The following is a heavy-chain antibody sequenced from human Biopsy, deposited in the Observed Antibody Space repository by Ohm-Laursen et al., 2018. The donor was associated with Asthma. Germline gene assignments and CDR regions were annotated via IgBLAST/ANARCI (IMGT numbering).Heavy chain of an antibody. V-gene: IGHV4-59*01. CDR3: ARATSTWSQSGPHYFDH. CDR2: VHSTGST. Sequence: SQTLSLTCAVSPGSINDYYWNWIRQFPGKGLEWIGYVHSTGSTRFNPSLKSRLTISVDTSVDQVSLKLTSVIAADTAVYYCARATSTWSQSGPHYFDHWGQGTLVTASS. CDR1: PGSINDYY. D-gene: IGHD6-13*01. J-gene: IGHJ4*02.